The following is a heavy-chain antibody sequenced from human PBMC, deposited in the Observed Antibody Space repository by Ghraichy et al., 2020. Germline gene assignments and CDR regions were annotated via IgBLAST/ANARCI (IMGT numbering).Heavy chain of an antibody. CDR3: AKDRFSSGYYYYYGMDV. J-gene: IGHJ6*02. D-gene: IGHD6-19*01. V-gene: IGHV3-23*01. CDR1: GFTFSSYA. CDR2: ISGSGGST. Sequence: GGSLRLSCSVSGFTFSSYAMSWVRQAPGKGLEWVSAISGSGGSTYYADSVKGRFTISRDNSKNTLYLQMNSLRAEDTAVYYCAKDRFSSGYYYYYGMDVWGQGITVTVSS.